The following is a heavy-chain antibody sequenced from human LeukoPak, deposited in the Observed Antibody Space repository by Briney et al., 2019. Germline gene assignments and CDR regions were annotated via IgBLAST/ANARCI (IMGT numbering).Heavy chain of an antibody. J-gene: IGHJ4*02. Sequence: GGSLRLSCAASGFTVSSNYMSWVRQAPGKGLEWVSVIYSGGSTYYADSVKGRFTISRDNSKNTLYLQMNSLRAEDTAVYYCAKDHYYDSSGPLDYWGQGTLVTVSS. CDR3: AKDHYYDSSGPLDY. D-gene: IGHD3-22*01. V-gene: IGHV3-53*05. CDR2: IYSGGST. CDR1: GFTVSSNY.